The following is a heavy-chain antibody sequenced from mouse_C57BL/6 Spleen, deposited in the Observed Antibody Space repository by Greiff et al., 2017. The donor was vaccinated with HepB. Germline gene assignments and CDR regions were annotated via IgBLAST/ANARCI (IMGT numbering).Heavy chain of an antibody. J-gene: IGHJ3*01. CDR3: ARRKDDYSNYVWFAY. CDR2: ILPGSGST. Sequence: QVQLKQSGAELMKPGASVKLSCKATGYTFTGYWIEWAKQRPGHGLEWIGEILPGSGSTNYNEKFKGKATFTADTSSNTAYMQLSSLTTEDSAIDYCARRKDDYSNYVWFAYWGQGTLVTVSA. V-gene: IGHV1-9*01. CDR1: GYTFTGYW. D-gene: IGHD2-5*01.